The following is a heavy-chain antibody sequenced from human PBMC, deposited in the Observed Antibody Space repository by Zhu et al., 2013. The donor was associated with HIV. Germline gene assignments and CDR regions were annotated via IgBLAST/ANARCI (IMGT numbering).Heavy chain of an antibody. CDR1: GYLPSPKYY. Sequence: QVQLVQSGAEVKKPGSSVRVSCKAIVGYLPSPKYYMHWWRQAPGQGLEWMGIINPSGGGTSYAQKFQGRVTMTRDTSTSTVYMELSSLRSEDTAVYYCARGKYSSSENYWGQGTLVTVSS. V-gene: IGHV1-46*01. CDR2: INPSGGGT. CDR3: ARGKYSSSENY. J-gene: IGHJ4*02. D-gene: IGHD6-6*01.